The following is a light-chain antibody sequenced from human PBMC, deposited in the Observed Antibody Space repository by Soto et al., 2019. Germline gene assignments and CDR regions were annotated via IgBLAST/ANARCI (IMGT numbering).Light chain of an antibody. J-gene: IGKJ1*01. CDR2: DAS. CDR3: QQRSNWPVT. Sequence: EIVLTQSPATLSLSPGERATLSCRASQSVSSYLAWYKQKPGQAPRLLMYDASNRATGIPARFSGSGSGTDFTLTISSLEPEDFAVYYCQQRSNWPVTFGQGTKV. CDR1: QSVSSY. V-gene: IGKV3-11*01.